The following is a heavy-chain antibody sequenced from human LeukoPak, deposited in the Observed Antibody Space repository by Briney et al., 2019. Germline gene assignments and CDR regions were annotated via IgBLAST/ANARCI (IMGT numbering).Heavy chain of an antibody. J-gene: IGHJ4*02. CDR2: VYHTGIT. D-gene: IGHD4-17*01. CDR3: ARDFHDYGDYVHFDY. V-gene: IGHV4-59*01. CDR1: GFTFSSYA. Sequence: AGGSLRLSCAASGFTFSSYAMSWVRQAPGKGLEWIGHVYHTGITNYNPSLKSRVTISVDTSKNQFSLKLSSVTAADTAVYYCARDFHDYGDYVHFDYWGQGTLVTVSS.